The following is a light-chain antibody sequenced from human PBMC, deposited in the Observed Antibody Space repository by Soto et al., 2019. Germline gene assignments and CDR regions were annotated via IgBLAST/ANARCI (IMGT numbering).Light chain of an antibody. CDR1: QNVSSN. CDR2: GAS. CDR3: QQYVTSPPGT. J-gene: IGKJ1*01. V-gene: IGKV3-15*01. Sequence: TVLTQSPGALSFAPGERATLSCRASQNVSSNLAWYQQKPGQAPRLLIYGASTRATGIPTRFSGSGSGTDFTLAISSLQSEDFAVYYCQQYVTSPPGTFGQGTKVDIK.